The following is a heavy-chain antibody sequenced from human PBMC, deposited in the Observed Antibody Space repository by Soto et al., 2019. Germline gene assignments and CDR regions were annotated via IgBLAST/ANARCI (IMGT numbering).Heavy chain of an antibody. J-gene: IGHJ5*02. D-gene: IGHD3-10*01. CDR1: GGSISSGGYY. CDR3: AREGRYYASGRFWWFDP. V-gene: IGHV4-31*03. CDR2: IYYSGST. Sequence: LSLTCTVSGGSISSGGYYWSWIRQHPGKGLEWIGYIYYSGSTYYNPSLKSRVTISVDTSKNQFSLKLSSVTAADTAVYYCAREGRYYASGRFWWFDPWGQGTLVTVSS.